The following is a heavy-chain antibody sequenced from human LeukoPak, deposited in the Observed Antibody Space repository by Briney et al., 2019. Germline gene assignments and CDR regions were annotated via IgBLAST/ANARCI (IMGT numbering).Heavy chain of an antibody. J-gene: IGHJ3*02. V-gene: IGHV3-23*01. CDR1: GFTFSDYY. Sequence: GGSLRLSCAASGFTFSDYYMSWIRQAPGKGLEWVSAISGSGGSTYYADSVKGRFTISRDNSKNTLYLQMNSLRAEDTAVYYCAKDGLTGADAFDIWGQGTMVTVSS. CDR2: ISGSGGST. D-gene: IGHD1-14*01. CDR3: AKDGLTGADAFDI.